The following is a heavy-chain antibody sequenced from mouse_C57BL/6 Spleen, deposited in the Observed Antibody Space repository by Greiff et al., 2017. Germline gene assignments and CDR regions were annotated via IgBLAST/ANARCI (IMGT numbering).Heavy chain of an antibody. D-gene: IGHD1-1*01. Sequence: QVQLQQPGAELVMPGASVKLSCKASGYTFTSYWMHWVKQRPGQGLEWIGEIDPSDSYTNYNQKFKGKSTLTVDKSSSTAYMQLSSLISEDSAVYYCAIYGSSPWYFDVWGTGTTVTVSS. CDR1: GYTFTSYW. CDR2: IDPSDSYT. J-gene: IGHJ1*03. V-gene: IGHV1-69*01. CDR3: AIYGSSPWYFDV.